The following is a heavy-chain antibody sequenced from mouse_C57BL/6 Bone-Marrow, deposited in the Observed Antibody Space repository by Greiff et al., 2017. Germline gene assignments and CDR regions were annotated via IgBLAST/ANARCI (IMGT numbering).Heavy chain of an antibody. CDR2: IYPGDGDT. V-gene: IGHV1-82*01. Sequence: QVQLQQSGPELVKPGASVKISCKASGYAFSSSWMNWVKQRPGKGLEWIGRIYPGDGDTNYNGKFKGKATLTADKSSSTAYMQLRSLTSEDSAVYFCARWGTLLFFDYWGQGTTLTVSS. CDR3: ARWGTLLFFDY. J-gene: IGHJ2*01. CDR1: GYAFSSSW. D-gene: IGHD2-10*01.